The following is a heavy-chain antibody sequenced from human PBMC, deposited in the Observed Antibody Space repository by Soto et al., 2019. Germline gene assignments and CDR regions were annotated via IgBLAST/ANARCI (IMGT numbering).Heavy chain of an antibody. CDR2: IYYSGST. V-gene: IGHV4-39*01. CDR1: GGSISSSSYY. J-gene: IGHJ4*02. D-gene: IGHD3-3*01. Sequence: SETLSLTCTVSGGSISSSSYYWGWIRQPPGKGLEWIGSIYYSGSTYYNPSLKSRVTISVDTSKNQFSLKLSSVTAADTAVYYCASPTRDFWSGYAGDIDYWGQGTLVTVSS. CDR3: ASPTRDFWSGYAGDIDY.